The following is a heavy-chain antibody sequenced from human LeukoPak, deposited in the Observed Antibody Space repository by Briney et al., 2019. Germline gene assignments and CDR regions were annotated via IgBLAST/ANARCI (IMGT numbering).Heavy chain of an antibody. J-gene: IGHJ4*02. CDR3: ARDFIDKYGYRYFDL. CDR2: INSGGDYI. Sequence: GGSLRLSCTASEFTFSTYSMTWVRQAPGRGLDWISTINSGGDYIYYADSVKGRFTISRDNAKNSLFLHMHSLRAEDTALYYCARDFIDKYGYRYFDLWRPGTQVTVSS. V-gene: IGHV3-21*01. CDR1: EFTFSTYS. D-gene: IGHD4-17*01.